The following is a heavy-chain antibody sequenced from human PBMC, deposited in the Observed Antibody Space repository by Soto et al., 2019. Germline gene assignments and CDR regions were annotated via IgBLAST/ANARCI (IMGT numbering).Heavy chain of an antibody. D-gene: IGHD6-6*01. CDR3: ERTLAARPIPHYGMDV. Sequence: QVQLVPSGAEVKKPGASVKVSCKSSGYTFTGYYMHWVRQAPGQGLEWMGWINPNSGGTNYAQKFQGRVTMTRDTSISTAYMELSRLRSDETAVYYCERTLAARPIPHYGMDVWGQGTTVTVSS. CDR2: INPNSGGT. CDR1: GYTFTGYY. J-gene: IGHJ6*02. V-gene: IGHV1-2*02.